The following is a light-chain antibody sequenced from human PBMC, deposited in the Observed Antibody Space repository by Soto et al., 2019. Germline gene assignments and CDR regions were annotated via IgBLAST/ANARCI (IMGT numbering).Light chain of an antibody. J-gene: IGLJ3*02. CDR1: SSNIGSHP. V-gene: IGLV1-44*01. Sequence: QLVLTQPPSASGTPGQRVTISCSGSSSNIGSHPVDWYQHLPGMAPKLLIYSTDQRPSGITDRFSGSKSGTSASLAISGLQSEDEADYYCAAWDDSLKGGVFGGGTKLTVL. CDR2: STD. CDR3: AAWDDSLKGGV.